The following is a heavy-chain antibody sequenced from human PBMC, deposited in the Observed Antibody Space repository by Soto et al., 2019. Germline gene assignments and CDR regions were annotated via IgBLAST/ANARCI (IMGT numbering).Heavy chain of an antibody. Sequence: PAWTXSLTGTVSVYSVSTGDYYLTWIRQPPGKGLEWVGHIYFSGRTNYIPSLESRVKISLDTSKHQFSLKLTSVTAADTAVYYCARVKIDKSMIYWSDTWGQGTLV. J-gene: IGHJ4*02. CDR3: ARVKIDKSMIYWSDT. V-gene: IGHV4-61*08. CDR2: IYFSGRT. D-gene: IGHD3-16*01. CDR1: VYSVSTGDYY.